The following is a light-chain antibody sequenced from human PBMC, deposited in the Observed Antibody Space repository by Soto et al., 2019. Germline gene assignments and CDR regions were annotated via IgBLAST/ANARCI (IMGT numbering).Light chain of an antibody. CDR2: DTT. CDR3: LLSYNGPYL. CDR1: TGAVTNGHY. V-gene: IGLV7-46*01. J-gene: IGLJ1*01. Sequence: QAVVTQEPSLTLSPGGTVTLTCGSSTGAVTNGHYPYWFQQKPGQAPRTLIYDTTNRHSWTPARFSGSLLGGKAALTLSGAQPEDEAEYYCLLSYNGPYLFGTGTKVTVL.